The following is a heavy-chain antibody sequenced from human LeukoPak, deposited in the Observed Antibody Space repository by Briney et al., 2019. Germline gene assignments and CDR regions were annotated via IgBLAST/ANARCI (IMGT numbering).Heavy chain of an antibody. D-gene: IGHD3-22*01. CDR3: ARLRGVDYYYDSSGYLSNDAFDI. V-gene: IGHV1-69*04. J-gene: IGHJ3*02. Sequence: GGSLRLSCAASGFTFSSYAISWVRQAPGQGLEWMGRIIPILGIANYAQKFQGRVTITADKSTGTAYMELSSLRSEDTAVYYCARLRGVDYYYDSSGYLSNDAFDIWGQGTMVTVSS. CDR2: IIPILGIA. CDR1: GFTFSSYA.